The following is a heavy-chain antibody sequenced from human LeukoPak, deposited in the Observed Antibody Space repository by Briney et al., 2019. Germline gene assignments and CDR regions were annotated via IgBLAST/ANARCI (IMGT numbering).Heavy chain of an antibody. D-gene: IGHD5-12*01. J-gene: IGHJ6*02. CDR1: GFTFSSYW. V-gene: IGHV3-7*01. CDR2: INHNGNVN. CDR3: ARAGVEWWLRDYYYYGMDV. Sequence: GGSLRLSCAASGFTFSSYWMNWARQAPGKGLEWVASINHNGNVNYYVDSVKGRFTISRDNAKNSLYLQMSNLRAEDTAVYYCARAGVEWWLRDYYYYGMDVWGQGTTVTVSS.